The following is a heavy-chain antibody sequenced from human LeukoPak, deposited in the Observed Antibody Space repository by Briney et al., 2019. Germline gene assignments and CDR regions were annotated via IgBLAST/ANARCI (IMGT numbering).Heavy chain of an antibody. J-gene: IGHJ4*02. Sequence: GGSLRLSCAASGFTFSSYAMSWVRQAPGKGLEWVSAISGSGGSTYYADSVKGRFTISRDNSKNTLYLQMNSLRAEDTAVYYCAKDLTVPYYYDSSGSRPADYSGQGTLVTVSS. D-gene: IGHD3-22*01. V-gene: IGHV3-23*01. CDR1: GFTFSSYA. CDR3: AKDLTVPYYYDSSGSRPADY. CDR2: ISGSGGST.